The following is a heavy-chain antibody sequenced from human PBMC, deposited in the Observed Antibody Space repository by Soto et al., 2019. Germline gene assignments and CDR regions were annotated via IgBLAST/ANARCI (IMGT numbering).Heavy chain of an antibody. CDR2: INTDNGDA. Sequence: EASVKVSCKASGYTFTSYSIHWVRQAPGQGLEWIGWINTDNGDAKYSQKFQGRVTVTRDTSATTAYMEVNSLRAEDTAVYYCAKSVSSWTPFDYWGQGTLVTVSS. CDR3: AKSVSSWTPFDY. J-gene: IGHJ4*02. CDR1: GYTFTSYS. D-gene: IGHD6-13*01. V-gene: IGHV1-3*04.